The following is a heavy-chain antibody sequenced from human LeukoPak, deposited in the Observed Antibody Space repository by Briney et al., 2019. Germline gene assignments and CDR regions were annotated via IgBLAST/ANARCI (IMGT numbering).Heavy chain of an antibody. V-gene: IGHV1-46*01. CDR2: INPSGGST. Sequence: ASMKVSSKASVYTFTSYYMHWVRQAPGPGLEWMGVINPSGGSTSYAQKFQGRVTMTRDTSTSTVYMELSSLRSEDTAVYYCARGPPVREQQLDYWGQGTLVTVSS. D-gene: IGHD1/OR15-1a*01. J-gene: IGHJ4*02. CDR1: VYTFTSYY. CDR3: ARGPPVREQQLDY.